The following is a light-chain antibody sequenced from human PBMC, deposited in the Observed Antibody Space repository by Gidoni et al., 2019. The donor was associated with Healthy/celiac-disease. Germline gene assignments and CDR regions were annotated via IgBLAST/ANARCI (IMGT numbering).Light chain of an antibody. J-gene: IGKJ1*01. V-gene: IGKV3-20*01. CDR1: QSVRSSY. CDR3: QQYGSSPRT. Sequence: EIVLTQSPGTLSLSPGERATLSCSPSQSVRSSYLAWYQQKPGQAPRLLIYGASGRANGIPDRFSGSGAGTDFTLPISGLEPEDFAVYYCQQYGSSPRTFGQGTKVEIK. CDR2: GAS.